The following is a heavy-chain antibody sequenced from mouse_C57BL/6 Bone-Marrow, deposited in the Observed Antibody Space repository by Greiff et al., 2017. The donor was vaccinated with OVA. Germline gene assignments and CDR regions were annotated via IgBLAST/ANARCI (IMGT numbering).Heavy chain of an antibody. Sequence: QVQLQQSGAELARPGASVKLSCKASGYTFTSYGISWVKQRTGQGLEWIGEIYPRSGNTYYNEQFKGKATLTADKSSSTAYMELRSLTSEDSAVYFCASGYYSNPDYFDYWGQGTTLTVSS. J-gene: IGHJ2*01. CDR3: ASGYYSNPDYFDY. D-gene: IGHD2-5*01. V-gene: IGHV1-81*01. CDR1: GYTFTSYG. CDR2: IYPRSGNT.